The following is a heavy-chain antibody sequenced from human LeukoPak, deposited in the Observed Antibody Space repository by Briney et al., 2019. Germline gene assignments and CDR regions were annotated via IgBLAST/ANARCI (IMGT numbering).Heavy chain of an antibody. CDR3: ARAPGAMVARFDY. V-gene: IGHV3-30*03. CDR2: ISYDGSNK. Sequence: GGSLRLSCAASGFTFSSYGMHWVRQAPGKGLEWVAVISYDGSNKYYADSVKSRFTISRDNAKNSLYLQMNSLRAEDTAVYYCARAPGAMVARFDYWGQGTLVTVSS. CDR1: GFTFSSYG. D-gene: IGHD5-18*01. J-gene: IGHJ4*02.